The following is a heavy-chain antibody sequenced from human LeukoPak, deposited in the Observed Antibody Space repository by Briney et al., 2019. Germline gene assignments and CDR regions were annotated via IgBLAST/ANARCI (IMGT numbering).Heavy chain of an antibody. CDR3: AKDRSDNSTWYVGSH. D-gene: IGHD2/OR15-2a*01. CDR2: ISGSAYST. Sequence: GGSLRLSCAASGFTFNSYAMSWVRQAPGKGLEWVSSISGSAYSTNYADSVKGRFTISRDNSKNTLYLQMNSLRVEDTAVYYCAKDRSDNSTWYVGSHWGQGTLVTVST. CDR1: GFTFNSYA. V-gene: IGHV3-23*01. J-gene: IGHJ4*02.